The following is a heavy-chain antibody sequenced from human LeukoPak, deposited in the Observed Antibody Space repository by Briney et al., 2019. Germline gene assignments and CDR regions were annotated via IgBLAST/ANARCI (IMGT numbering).Heavy chain of an antibody. V-gene: IGHV3-73*01. CDR2: IRSKTNNYAT. Sequence: PGGSLRLSCAASGSVTDSAIHWVRQASGKGLEWVGRIRSKTNNYATELAVSVKGRFTISRDESKNTAYLQMDSLKTEDTAVYYCTRWQQWASAFDTWGPGTIVTVSS. CDR3: TRWQQWASAFDT. D-gene: IGHD5-24*01. J-gene: IGHJ3*02. CDR1: GSVTDSA.